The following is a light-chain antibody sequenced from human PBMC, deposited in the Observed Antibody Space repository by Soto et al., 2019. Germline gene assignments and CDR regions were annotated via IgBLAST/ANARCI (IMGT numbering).Light chain of an antibody. J-gene: IGKJ1*01. V-gene: IGKV3-20*01. CDR3: QQHGSSPPRWT. CDR2: GVS. CDR1: QSVSSTY. Sequence: EIVLTQSPGTLSLSPGERATLSCRASQSVSSTYLAWFQQKPGQAPRLLIYGVSSRATGIPDRFSGSGSGTDFTLTISRLETEDFAVYYCQQHGSSPPRWTFGQGTKVEIK.